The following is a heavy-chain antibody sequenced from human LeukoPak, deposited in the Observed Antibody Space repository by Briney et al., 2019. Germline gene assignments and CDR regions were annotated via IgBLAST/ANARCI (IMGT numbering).Heavy chain of an antibody. J-gene: IGHJ5*02. D-gene: IGHD2-2*02. CDR1: GGSFSGYY. Sequence: PETLSLTCAVYGGSFSGYYWSWIRQPPGEGLEWIGEINHSGSTNYNPSLKSRVTISVDTSKNQFSLKLSSVTAADTAVYYCARGRRLGYCSSTSCHTTGMPWGQGTLVTVSS. CDR3: ARGRRLGYCSSTSCHTTGMP. V-gene: IGHV4-34*01. CDR2: INHSGST.